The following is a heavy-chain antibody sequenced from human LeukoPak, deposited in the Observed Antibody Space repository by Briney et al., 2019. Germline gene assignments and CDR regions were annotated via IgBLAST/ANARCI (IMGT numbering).Heavy chain of an antibody. CDR2: ISSSGSTI. V-gene: IGHV3-11*01. Sequence: PGGSLRLSCAASGFTFSDYSMSWIRQAPGKGLEWVSYISSSGSTIYYADSVKGRFTISRDNAKNSLYLQMNSLRAEDTAVYYCARWRDGGNFSPEVYYFDYWGQGTLVTVSS. D-gene: IGHD4-23*01. CDR3: ARWRDGGNFSPEVYYFDY. CDR1: GFTFSDYS. J-gene: IGHJ4*02.